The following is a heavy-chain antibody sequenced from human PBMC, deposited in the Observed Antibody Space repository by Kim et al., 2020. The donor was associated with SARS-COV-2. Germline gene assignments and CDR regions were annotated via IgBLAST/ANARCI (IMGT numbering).Heavy chain of an antibody. CDR1: GFGLTAYA. CDR2: MSHDGMRQ. Sequence: GGSLRLSCTASGFGLTAYAIHWVRQAPGKGLEWVTFMSHDGMRQRYADSVQGRFTISRDNSKNTLYLQMSSLRPEDTATYFCAGGYCSAASCPRGGFFYYYGLDVWGQGTTVTVSS. D-gene: IGHD2-15*01. CDR3: AGGYCSAASCPRGGFFYYYGLDV. V-gene: IGHV3-30*04. J-gene: IGHJ6*02.